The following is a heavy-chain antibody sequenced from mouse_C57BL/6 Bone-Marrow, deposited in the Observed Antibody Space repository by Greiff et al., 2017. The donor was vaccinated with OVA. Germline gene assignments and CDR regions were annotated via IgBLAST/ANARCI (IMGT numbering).Heavy chain of an antibody. D-gene: IGHD2-14*01. V-gene: IGHV3-6*01. CDR3: ARGTPGDY. J-gene: IGHJ2*01. Sequence: EVQLQESGPGLVKPSQSLSLTCSVTGYSITSGYYWNWIRQFPGNKLEWMGYISYDGSNNYNPSLKNRISINRDTSKNQFFLKLNSVTTEDTATYYCARGTPGDYWGQGTTLTVSS. CDR2: ISYDGSN. CDR1: GYSITSGYY.